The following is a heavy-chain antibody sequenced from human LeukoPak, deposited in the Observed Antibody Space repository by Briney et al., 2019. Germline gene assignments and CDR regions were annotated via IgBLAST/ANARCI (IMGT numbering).Heavy chain of an antibody. CDR3: ARERSRSLDY. CDR1: GFTFSSYW. CDR2: IKHDGSEK. Sequence: GGSLRLSCAASGFTFSSYWVSWVRQAPGKGLEWVANIKHDGSEKYYVDSVKGRFTISRDNAKNSLYLQMNSLRAEDAAVYYCARERSRSLDYWGQGTLVTVSS. D-gene: IGHD3-3*01. J-gene: IGHJ4*02. V-gene: IGHV3-7*01.